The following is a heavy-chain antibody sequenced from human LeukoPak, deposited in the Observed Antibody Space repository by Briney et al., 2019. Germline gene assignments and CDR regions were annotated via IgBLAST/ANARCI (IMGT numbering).Heavy chain of an antibody. CDR2: IRSKANSYAT. J-gene: IGHJ4*02. Sequence: GGSLRLSCAASGFTFSGSAMHWVRQASGKGLEWVGRIRSKANSYATAYAASVKGRFTISRDDSKNTAYLQMNSLKTEDTAVYYCTRGTYYYDSSGYHGGDNWGQGTLVTVSS. CDR1: GFTFSGSA. CDR3: TRGTYYYDSSGYHGGDN. V-gene: IGHV3-73*01. D-gene: IGHD3-22*01.